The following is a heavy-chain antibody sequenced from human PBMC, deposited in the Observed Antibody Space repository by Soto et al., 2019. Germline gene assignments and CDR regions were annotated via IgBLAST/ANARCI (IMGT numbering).Heavy chain of an antibody. CDR1: GFTFTSSA. CDR2: IVVGSGNT. V-gene: IGHV1-58*01. Sequence: SVKFSCKASGFTFTSSAVQWVRQARGQRLEWIGWIVVGSGNTNYAQKFQERVTITRDMSTSTAYMELSSLRSEDTAVYYCAAYDSIAWKFDYWGQGTLVTVSS. J-gene: IGHJ4*02. CDR3: AAYDSIAWKFDY. D-gene: IGHD3-22*01.